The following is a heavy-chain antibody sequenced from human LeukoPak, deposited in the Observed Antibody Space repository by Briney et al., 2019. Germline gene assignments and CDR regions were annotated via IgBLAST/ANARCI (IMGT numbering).Heavy chain of an antibody. J-gene: IGHJ6*02. V-gene: IGHV1-2*02. D-gene: IGHD3-9*01. CDR2: INPNSGGT. CDR3: ARHYDILTGEYYYGMDV. CDR1: GYTFTGYY. Sequence: ASVKVSCKASGYTFTGYYMHWVRQAPGQGLEWMGWINPNSGGTNYARKFQGRVTMTRDTSISTAYMELSRLRSDDTAVYYCARHYDILTGEYYYGMDVWGQGTTVTVSS.